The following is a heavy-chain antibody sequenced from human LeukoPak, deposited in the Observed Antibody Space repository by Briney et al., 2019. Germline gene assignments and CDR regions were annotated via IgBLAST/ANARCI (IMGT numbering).Heavy chain of an antibody. D-gene: IGHD3-22*01. CDR1: DYSIRSEYY. CDR2: INYSGST. J-gene: IGHJ6*03. Sequence: PSETLSLTCTVSDYSIRSEYYWGWIRQPPGKGLEWIGYINYSGSTNYSPSLKSRATISVDMSKNQFSLRLSSVTAADTAVYYCARLDSSGYYGPSYYYYYMDVWGKGTTVTISS. V-gene: IGHV4-59*01. CDR3: ARLDSSGYYGPSYYYYYMDV.